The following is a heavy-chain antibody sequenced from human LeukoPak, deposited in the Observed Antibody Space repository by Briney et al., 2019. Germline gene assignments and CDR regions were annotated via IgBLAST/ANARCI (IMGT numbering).Heavy chain of an antibody. D-gene: IGHD2-21*02. CDR3: VVVTAGWVDY. J-gene: IGHJ4*02. CDR1: GGSISSSSYY. CDR2: IYYSGST. V-gene: IGHV4-39*01. Sequence: PSETLSLTCTVSGGSISSSSYYWGWIRQPPGKGLEWIGSIYYSGSTYYNPSLKSRVTTSVDTSKNQFSLKLSSVTAADTAVYYCVVVTAGWVDYWGQGTLVTVSS.